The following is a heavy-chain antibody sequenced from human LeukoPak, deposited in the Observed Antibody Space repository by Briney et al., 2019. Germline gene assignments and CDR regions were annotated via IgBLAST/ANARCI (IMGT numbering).Heavy chain of an antibody. CDR1: GGSISSYY. CDR3: ARRETVVTSGAFDI. CDR2: IYYSGST. V-gene: IGHV4-59*01. Sequence: SETLSLTCTVSGGSISSYYWSWIRQPPGKGLEWIGYIYYSGSTNYNPSLKNRVNISVDTSKNQFSLKLRSVTAADTAVYYCARRETVVTSGAFDIWGQGTMVTVSS. J-gene: IGHJ3*02. D-gene: IGHD4-23*01.